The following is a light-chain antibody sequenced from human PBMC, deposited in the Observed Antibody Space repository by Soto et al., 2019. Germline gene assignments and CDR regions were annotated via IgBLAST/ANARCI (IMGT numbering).Light chain of an antibody. J-gene: IGKJ5*01. Sequence: EIVLPQSPATLSVSPGERSTLSCRASQSVSNNLAWYQQKPGQAPRLLIHGASNRANGIPARFSGSRSGTEFTRTISSLQSEDFAGYYCQQYNSWPPSITVGQGTRLEIK. CDR3: QQYNSWPPSIT. CDR2: GAS. V-gene: IGKV3D-15*01. CDR1: QSVSNN.